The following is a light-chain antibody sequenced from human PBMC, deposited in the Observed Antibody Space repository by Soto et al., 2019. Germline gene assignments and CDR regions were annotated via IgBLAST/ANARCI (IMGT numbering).Light chain of an antibody. J-gene: IGKJ2*01. Sequence: EIVLTQSPGTLSLSPGERATLSCRASQSVSSSYLGWYQQKPGQAPRLLIYGASSRATGIPDRFSGSWSGTDFTLTISRLEPEDFAVYYCRRYGGSPLYTFGQGTKLEIK. CDR2: GAS. CDR3: RRYGGSPLYT. V-gene: IGKV3-20*01. CDR1: QSVSSSY.